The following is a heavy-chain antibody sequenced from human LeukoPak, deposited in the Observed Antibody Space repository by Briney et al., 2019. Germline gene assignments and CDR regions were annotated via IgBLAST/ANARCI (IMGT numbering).Heavy chain of an antibody. Sequence: RIYTIATTNYNPSLKSRVTMSVDTSKNQFSLKLSSVTAADTAVYYCARGDDSSGYLTNFDYWGQGTLVTVSS. CDR2: IYTIATT. D-gene: IGHD3-22*01. V-gene: IGHV4-4*07. J-gene: IGHJ4*02. CDR3: ARGDDSSGYLTNFDY.